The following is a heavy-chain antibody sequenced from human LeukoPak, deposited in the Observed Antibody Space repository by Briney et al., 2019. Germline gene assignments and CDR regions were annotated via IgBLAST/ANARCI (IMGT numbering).Heavy chain of an antibody. CDR3: ARNLLLWFGESSSDCFDP. CDR1: GYTFTSYD. J-gene: IGHJ5*02. Sequence: GASVKVSCKASGYTFTSYDINWVRQATGQGVEWMGWMNPNSGNTGYAQKFQGRVTMTRNTSISTAYMELSSLRSEDTAVYYCARNLLLWFGESSSDCFDPWGQGTLVTVSS. CDR2: MNPNSGNT. D-gene: IGHD3-10*01. V-gene: IGHV1-8*01.